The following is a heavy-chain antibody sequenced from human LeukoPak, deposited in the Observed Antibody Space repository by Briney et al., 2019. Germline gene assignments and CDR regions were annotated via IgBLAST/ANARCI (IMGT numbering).Heavy chain of an antibody. V-gene: IGHV3-21*01. Sequence: PGGSLRLSCAASGFTFSSYSMNWVRQAPGKGLEWVSSISSSSSYIYYADSVKGRFTISRDNAKNSLYLQMNSLRAEDTAVYYCAGDGPGYSYGPKAVPIDYWGQGTLVTVSS. J-gene: IGHJ4*02. D-gene: IGHD5-18*01. CDR3: AGDGPGYSYGPKAVPIDY. CDR2: ISSSSSYI. CDR1: GFTFSSYS.